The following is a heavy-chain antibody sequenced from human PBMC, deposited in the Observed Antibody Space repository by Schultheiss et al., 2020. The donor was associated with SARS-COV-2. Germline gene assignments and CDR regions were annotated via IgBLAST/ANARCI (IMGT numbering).Heavy chain of an antibody. CDR2: ISSSGSTI. V-gene: IGHV3-48*03. J-gene: IGHJ4*02. D-gene: IGHD2-2*01. CDR1: GFTFSSYE. Sequence: GGSLRLSCAASGFTFSSYEMNWVRQAPGKGLEWVSYISSSGSTIYYADSVKGRFTISRDNSKNTLYLQMNSLRAEDTAVYYCAKACTRYCSSTSPDYWGQGTLVTVSS. CDR3: AKACTRYCSSTSPDY.